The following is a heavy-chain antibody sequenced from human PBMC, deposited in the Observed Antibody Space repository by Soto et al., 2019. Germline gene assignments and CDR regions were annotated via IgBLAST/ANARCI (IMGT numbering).Heavy chain of an antibody. J-gene: IGHJ3*02. Sequence: SVKVSCKASGGTFSSYAISWVRQAPGQGLEWMGGIIPTFGTANYAQKFQGRVTITADESTSTAYMELSSLRSEDTAVYYCARAFAGTITSRAFDIWGQGTMVTVSS. V-gene: IGHV1-69*13. CDR2: IIPTFGTA. D-gene: IGHD1-1*01. CDR1: GGTFSSYA. CDR3: ARAFAGTITSRAFDI.